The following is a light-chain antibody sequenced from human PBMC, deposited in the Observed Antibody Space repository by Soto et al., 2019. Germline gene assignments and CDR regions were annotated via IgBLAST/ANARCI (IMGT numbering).Light chain of an antibody. CDR3: QQYNDWPQT. Sequence: EIVMTQSPGTLSMSPGERATLSCRASQSVSSNLAWYQLKPGQAPRLLIYGASTRATGIPARFSGSGSGTEFTLTISSLHSEDFAFYYCQQYNDWPQTFGQGTKV. J-gene: IGKJ1*01. V-gene: IGKV3-15*01. CDR2: GAS. CDR1: QSVSSN.